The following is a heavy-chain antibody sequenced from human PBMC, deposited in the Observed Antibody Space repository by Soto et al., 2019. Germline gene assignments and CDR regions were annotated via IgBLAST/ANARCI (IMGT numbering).Heavy chain of an antibody. CDR2: ISGSGGST. CDR3: AKRPLATVFGVAGNRFDP. CDR1: GFTFSTYA. D-gene: IGHD3-3*01. V-gene: IGHV3-23*01. J-gene: IGHJ5*02. Sequence: EVQLLESGGGLVQPGGSLRLSCAASGFTFSTYAMTWVRQAPGKGLEWVSGISGSGGSTYYADSVKGRFTISRDNSKNTLDLQMNSLRAEDTAVYYCAKRPLATVFGVAGNRFDPWGQGTLVTVSS.